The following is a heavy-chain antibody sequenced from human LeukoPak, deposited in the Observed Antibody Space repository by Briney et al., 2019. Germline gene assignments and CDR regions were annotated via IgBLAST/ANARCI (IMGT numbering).Heavy chain of an antibody. CDR2: ISSSSYI. CDR1: GFTFSSYS. CDR3: ARAPTYDSSSDY. Sequence: GGSLRLSCAASGFTFSSYSMNWVRQAPGKGLEWVSSISSSSYIYYADSVKGRFTISRDNAKNSLYPQMNSLRAEDTAVYYCARAPTYDSSSDYWGQGTLVTVSS. D-gene: IGHD3-22*01. J-gene: IGHJ4*02. V-gene: IGHV3-21*01.